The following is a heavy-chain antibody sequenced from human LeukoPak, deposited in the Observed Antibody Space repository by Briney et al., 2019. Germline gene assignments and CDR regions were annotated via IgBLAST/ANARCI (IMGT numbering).Heavy chain of an antibody. V-gene: IGHV3-9*03. CDR1: GFTFSSYA. Sequence: GRSLRLSCAASGFTFSSYAMHWVRQPPGKGLEWVSGISWKGGSIGYADSVKGRFTISRDNAKNSLYLQMNSLRAEDMALYYCAKARRDGYNSWGIFDYWGQGTLVTVSS. CDR3: AKARRDGYNSWGIFDY. J-gene: IGHJ4*02. CDR2: ISWKGGSI. D-gene: IGHD5-24*01.